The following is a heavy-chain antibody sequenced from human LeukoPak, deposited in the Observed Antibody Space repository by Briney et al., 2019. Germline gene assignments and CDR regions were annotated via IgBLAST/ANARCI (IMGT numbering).Heavy chain of an antibody. Sequence: GGSLRLSCSASGFTFSSYTMNWVRQAPGKGLEWVSSISSSSYIYYADSVKGRFTISRDNAKNSLYLQMNSLRAEDTAVYYCARDTYDILTGYYKWAFDIWGQGTMVTVSS. V-gene: IGHV3-21*06. CDR1: GFTFSSYT. D-gene: IGHD3-9*01. CDR2: ISSSSYI. CDR3: ARDTYDILTGYYKWAFDI. J-gene: IGHJ3*02.